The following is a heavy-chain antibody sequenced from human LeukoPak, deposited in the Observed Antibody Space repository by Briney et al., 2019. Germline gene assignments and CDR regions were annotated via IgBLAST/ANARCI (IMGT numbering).Heavy chain of an antibody. CDR2: ISTYDVNT. V-gene: IGHV1-18*01. D-gene: IGHD1-26*01. Sequence: VASVKVSCKASGYFFTSFAISWVRQAPGQGLEWMGWISTYDVNTKYAQKLQGRVTMTTDTSTSTAYMELRSLRSDDTAVYYCARAGAMQWFDPWGQGTLVTVSS. CDR1: GYFFTSFA. CDR3: ARAGAMQWFDP. J-gene: IGHJ5*02.